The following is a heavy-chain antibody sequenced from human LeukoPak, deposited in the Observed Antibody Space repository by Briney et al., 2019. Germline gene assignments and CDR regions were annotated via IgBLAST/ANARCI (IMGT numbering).Heavy chain of an antibody. Sequence: GGSLRLSCAASGFSFTNYAMSWVRQAPGKGLEWVSGVLSGGGSTYYADAVKGRFTISRDNSRSTLYLQMNSLRAEDTAVYYCAKDAIYGDGYWEFDYWGQGTLVTVSS. CDR2: VLSGGGST. D-gene: IGHD2-21*01. CDR1: GFSFTNYA. V-gene: IGHV3-23*01. J-gene: IGHJ4*02. CDR3: AKDAIYGDGYWEFDY.